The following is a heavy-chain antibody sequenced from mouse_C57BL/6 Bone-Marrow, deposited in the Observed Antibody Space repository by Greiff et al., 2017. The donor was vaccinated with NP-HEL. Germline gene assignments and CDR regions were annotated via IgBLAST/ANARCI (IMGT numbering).Heavy chain of an antibody. CDR3: ARVGTWGYRYCFDY. D-gene: IGHD3-1*01. V-gene: IGHV5-4*01. Sequence: EVQLMESGAGLVKPGGSLKLSCAASGFTFSSYAMSWVRQTPEKRLEWVATISPGGSYTYYPDNVKGRSTFSRDNSTNTPYLQMSHLTSEDTAMYYCARVGTWGYRYCFDYWGRGTGVTVSA. J-gene: IGHJ3*01. CDR1: GFTFSSYA. CDR2: ISPGGSYT.